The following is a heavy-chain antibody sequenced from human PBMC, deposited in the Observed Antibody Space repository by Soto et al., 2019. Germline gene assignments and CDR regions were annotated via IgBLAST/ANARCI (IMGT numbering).Heavy chain of an antibody. J-gene: IGHJ4*02. D-gene: IGHD3-22*01. CDR3: ARVVQFYDSSGHSFYYFDY. CDR2: IYYSRSD. V-gene: IGHV4-30-4*01. Sequence: PSETLSLTCTVSGDSINSADYYWSWLRQPPGKGLEWIGYIYYSRSDYYNPSLGRRATITIDTSRNQFSLHLMSVTAADTAVYYCARVVQFYDSSGHSFYYFDYCGQRALITVSS. CDR1: GDSINSADYY.